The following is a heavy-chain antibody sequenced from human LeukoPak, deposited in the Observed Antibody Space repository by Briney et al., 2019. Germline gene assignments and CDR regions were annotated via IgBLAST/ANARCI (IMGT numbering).Heavy chain of an antibody. CDR3: AREEYSSSSGAFDI. D-gene: IGHD6-6*01. J-gene: IGHJ3*02. CDR1: GLTLSSHG. CDR2: ISSGGGLT. V-gene: IGHV3-23*01. Sequence: GGSLRLSCAASGLTLSSHGVTWVRQPPGKGLEWVSGISSGGGLTYYADSVKGRFTISRDNSKNTLYLQMNSLRAEDTAVYYCAREEYSSSSGAFDIWGQGTMVTVSS.